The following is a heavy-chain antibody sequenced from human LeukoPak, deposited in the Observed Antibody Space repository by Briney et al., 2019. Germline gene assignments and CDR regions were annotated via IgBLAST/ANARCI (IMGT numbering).Heavy chain of an antibody. D-gene: IGHD2-8*02. J-gene: IGHJ4*02. Sequence: SETLSLTCAVYGGSFSGYYWGWIRQPPGKGLEWIGSILYSGSTHYNPSLKSRVTISVDTSKNQFSLKLSTVSAADTAVYYCARLLGSVEHDYWGQGTLVTASS. CDR1: GGSFSGYY. CDR2: ILYSGST. V-gene: IGHV4-34*12. CDR3: ARLLGSVEHDY.